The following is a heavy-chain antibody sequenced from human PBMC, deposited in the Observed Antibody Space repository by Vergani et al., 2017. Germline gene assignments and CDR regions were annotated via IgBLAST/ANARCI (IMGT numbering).Heavy chain of an antibody. CDR2: IWYDGSNK. J-gene: IGHJ6*02. CDR1: GFTFSSYG. D-gene: IGHD3-3*01. V-gene: IGHV3-33*08. CDR3: ARGRPTYYDFWSGYKYYYGMDV. Sequence: VQLVESGGGLVQPGGSLRLSCAASGFTFSSYGMHWVRQAPGKGLEWVAVIWYDGSNKYYADSVKGRFTISRDNSKNTLYLQMNSLRAEDTAVYYCARGRPTYYDFWSGYKYYYGMDVWGQGTTVTVSS.